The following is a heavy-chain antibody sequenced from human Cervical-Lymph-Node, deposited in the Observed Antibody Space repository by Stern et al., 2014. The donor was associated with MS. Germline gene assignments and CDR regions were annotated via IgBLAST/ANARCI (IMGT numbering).Heavy chain of an antibody. J-gene: IGHJ6*02. V-gene: IGHV3-30*18. Sequence: MQLVESGGGVVQPGRSLRLSCAASGFTFSSYGMPWVRQAPGKGLEWVAVISYDGSNKYYADSVKGRFTISRDNSKNTLYLQMNSLRAEDTAVYYCAKEIQDYYYYGMDVWGQGTTVTVSS. CDR3: AKEIQDYYYYGMDV. CDR1: GFTFSSYG. CDR2: ISYDGSNK.